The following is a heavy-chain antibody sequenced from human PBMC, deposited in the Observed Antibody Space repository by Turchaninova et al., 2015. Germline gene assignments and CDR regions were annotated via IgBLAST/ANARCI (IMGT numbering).Heavy chain of an antibody. J-gene: IGHJ4*02. V-gene: IGHV2-5*02. Sequence: QITLKESGPTLVKPTQTLPLTCPFSGFSLSTNGVGVGWIRQPPGKALEGLALIYWDDDKRYSPSLKNRLTITKDTSKNQVVLTMTNMDPVDTATYYCAHILGENWGREVYFDYWGQGALVTVSS. CDR2: IYWDDDK. CDR1: GFSLSTNGVG. D-gene: IGHD3-16*01. CDR3: AHILGENWGREVYFDY.